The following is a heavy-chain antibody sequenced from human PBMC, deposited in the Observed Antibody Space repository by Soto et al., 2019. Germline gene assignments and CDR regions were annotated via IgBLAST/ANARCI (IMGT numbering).Heavy chain of an antibody. CDR1: GYTFTSYD. CDR2: MNPNSGNT. D-gene: IGHD3-10*01. Sequence: ASVKVSCKASGYTFTSYDINWVRQATGQGLEWMGWMNPNSGNTVYAQKFQGRVTMTRNTSISTAYMELSSLRSEDTAVYYCARFPSGSGSYYYYYYGMDVWGQGTTVTVSS. CDR3: ARFPSGSGSYYYYYYGMDV. V-gene: IGHV1-8*01. J-gene: IGHJ6*02.